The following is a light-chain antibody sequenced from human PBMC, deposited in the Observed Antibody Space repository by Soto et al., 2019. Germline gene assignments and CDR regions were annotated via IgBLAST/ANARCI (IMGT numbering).Light chain of an antibody. CDR1: SSDVGGHTY. CDR3: SSYTTSNTRQXV. CDR2: DVS. J-gene: IGLJ1*01. Sequence: QSALTQPASVSGSPGQAITISCTGTSSDVGGHTYVSWYQQHPGKAPKFIIYDVSNRPSGVSNRFSGSKSGNTASLTISGLQAEDEADYYCSSYTTSNTRQXVFGTGTKVTVL. V-gene: IGLV2-14*01.